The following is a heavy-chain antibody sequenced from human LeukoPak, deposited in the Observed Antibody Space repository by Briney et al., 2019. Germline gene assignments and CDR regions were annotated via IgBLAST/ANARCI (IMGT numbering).Heavy chain of an antibody. Sequence: ASVKVSCKASGGTFSSYAISWVRQAPGQGLVWMGRIIPILGIANYAQKFQGRVTITADKSTSTAYMELSSLRSEDTAVYYCAGTIITFGGVIAPFDYWGQGTLVTVSS. CDR2: IIPILGIA. J-gene: IGHJ4*02. CDR1: GGTFSSYA. D-gene: IGHD3-16*02. V-gene: IGHV1-69*04. CDR3: AGTIITFGGVIAPFDY.